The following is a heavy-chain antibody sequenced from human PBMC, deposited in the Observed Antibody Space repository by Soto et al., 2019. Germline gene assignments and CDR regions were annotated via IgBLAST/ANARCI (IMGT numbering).Heavy chain of an antibody. CDR1: GYTFTSYD. CDR3: ARGPFKGYCSGGSCYTRRYWFDP. D-gene: IGHD2-15*01. V-gene: IGHV1-8*01. Sequence: ASVKVSCKASGYTFTSYDINWVRQATGQGLEWMGWMNPNSGNTGYAQKFQGRVTMTRNTSLSTAYMELSSLRSEDTAVYYCARGPFKGYCSGGSCYTRRYWFDPWGQGTLVTVSS. CDR2: MNPNSGNT. J-gene: IGHJ5*02.